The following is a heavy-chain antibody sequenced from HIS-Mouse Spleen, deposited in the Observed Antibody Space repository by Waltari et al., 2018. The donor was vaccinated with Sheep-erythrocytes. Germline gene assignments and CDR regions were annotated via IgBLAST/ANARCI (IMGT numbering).Heavy chain of an antibody. CDR1: GFTVSSHY. V-gene: IGHV3-66*01. J-gene: IGHJ4*02. CDR2: IYSGGST. Sequence: EVQLVESGGGWVQPGGSLRLSCAASGFTVSSHYMSWVRQAPGKGLEWVSVIYSGGSTYYADSVKGRFTISRDNSKNTLYLQMNSLRAEDTAVYYCASQGVATVNLYYFDYWGQGTLVTVSS. CDR3: ASQGVATVNLYYFDY. D-gene: IGHD4-17*01.